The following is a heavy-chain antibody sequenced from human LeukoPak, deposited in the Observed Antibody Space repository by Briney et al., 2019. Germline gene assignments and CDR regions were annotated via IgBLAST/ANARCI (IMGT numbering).Heavy chain of an antibody. D-gene: IGHD2-2*03. CDR1: GYTFTSYG. Sequence: ASVKVSCKASGYTFTSYGISWVRQAPGQGLEWMGWISAYNGNTNYAQKLQGRVTMTTDTSTSTAYMELRSLRSDDTAVYYCAKDALGYRSSTSCPRGGYWGQGTLVTVSS. J-gene: IGHJ4*02. CDR3: AKDALGYRSSTSCPRGGY. CDR2: ISAYNGNT. V-gene: IGHV1-18*01.